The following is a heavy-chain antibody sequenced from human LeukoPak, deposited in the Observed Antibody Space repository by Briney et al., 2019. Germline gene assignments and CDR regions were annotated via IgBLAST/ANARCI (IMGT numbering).Heavy chain of an antibody. V-gene: IGHV1-8*02. CDR3: ARGEILEAPPGVDAFDI. CDR2: MNPNSGNT. D-gene: IGHD3-10*01. CDR1: GGTFSSYA. Sequence: GASVKVSCKASGGTFSSYAISWVRQAPGQGLEWMGWMNPNSGNTGYAQKFQGRVTMTRNTSISTAYMELSSLRSEDTAVYYCARGEILEAPPGVDAFDIWGQGTMVTVSS. J-gene: IGHJ3*02.